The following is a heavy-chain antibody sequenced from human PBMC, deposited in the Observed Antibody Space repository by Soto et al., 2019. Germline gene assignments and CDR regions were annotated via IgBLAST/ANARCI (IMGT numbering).Heavy chain of an antibody. J-gene: IGHJ4*02. Sequence: ASVKVSCKASGGTFSSYAISLVRQAPGQGLEWMGGIIPIFGTANYAQKFQGRVTITADESTSTAYMELSSLRSEDTAVYYCARESGDSSGYYGYYFDYWGQGTLVTV. CDR3: ARESGDSSGYYGYYFDY. V-gene: IGHV1-69*13. CDR1: GGTFSSYA. D-gene: IGHD3-22*01. CDR2: IIPIFGTA.